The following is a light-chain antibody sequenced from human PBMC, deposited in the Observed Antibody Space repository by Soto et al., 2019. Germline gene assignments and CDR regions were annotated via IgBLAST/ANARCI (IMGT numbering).Light chain of an antibody. CDR1: QSVSSSY. V-gene: IGKV3-20*01. CDR2: GAS. CDR3: QQYVSSPQWK. J-gene: IGKJ1*01. Sequence: EIVLTQSPGTLSLSPGERATLSCRASQSVSSSYLAWYQQKPGQAPRLLIYGASSRATGIPDRFSGSGSGTDFTLTISRLEPEDFAVYYCQQYVSSPQWKSCQGTKVDI.